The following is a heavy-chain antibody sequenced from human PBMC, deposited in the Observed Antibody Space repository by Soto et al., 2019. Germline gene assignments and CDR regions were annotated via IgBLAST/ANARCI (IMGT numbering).Heavy chain of an antibody. CDR1: GASISTPGYT. J-gene: IGHJ6*02. D-gene: IGHD3-3*01. Sequence: QVRLQESGSGLVKPSQTLSLTCAVSGASISTPGYTWSWIRQPPGKGLEWIGYIYPSGASTYNPSLKSRVTISLDASRNLFSLSLGSVTAADTAVYYCARETFGAVIHLEVWGQGTTVTGSS. CDR3: ARETFGAVIHLEV. CDR2: IYPSGAS. V-gene: IGHV4-30-2*01.